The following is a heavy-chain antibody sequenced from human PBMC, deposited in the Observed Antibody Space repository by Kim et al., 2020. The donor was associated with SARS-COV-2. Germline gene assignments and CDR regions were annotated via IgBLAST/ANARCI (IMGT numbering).Heavy chain of an antibody. D-gene: IGHD3-3*01. V-gene: IGHV5-51*01. CDR2: IYPGDSDT. Sequence: GESLKISCQGSGYSFISYWIAWVRQMPGKGLECMGIIYPGDSDTRYSPSFQGQVTISADKSNSAAYLQWSSLKASDTAMYFCARGIRDSWSGYVRRLDVWGQGTTVTV. J-gene: IGHJ6*02. CDR3: ARGIRDSWSGYVRRLDV. CDR1: GYSFISYW.